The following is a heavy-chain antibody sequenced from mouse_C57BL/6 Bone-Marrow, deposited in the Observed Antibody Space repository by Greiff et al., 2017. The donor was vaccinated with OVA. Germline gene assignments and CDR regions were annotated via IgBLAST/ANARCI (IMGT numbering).Heavy chain of an antibody. Sequence: QVQLQQPGAELVKPGASVKMSCKASGYTFTSYWITWVKQRPGQGLEWIGDIYPGSGSTNYNEKFKSKATLTVDTSSSTAYMQLSSLTSEDAAVYYGAREGLRLPSLYAMDYWGQGTSVTVSS. CDR3: AREGLRLPSLYAMDY. D-gene: IGHD3-2*02. CDR1: GYTFTSYW. V-gene: IGHV1-55*01. CDR2: IYPGSGST. J-gene: IGHJ4*01.